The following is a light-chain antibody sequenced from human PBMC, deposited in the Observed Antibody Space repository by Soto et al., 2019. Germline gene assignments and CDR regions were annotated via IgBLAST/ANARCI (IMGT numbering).Light chain of an antibody. CDR1: SFDVGGYNY. V-gene: IGLV2-8*01. Sequence: QSVLTQPPSASGSPGQSVTISCTGTSFDVGGYNYVSWYQQHPGKAPQVLMYEVSKRPSGVPDRFSGSKSGNTASLTVSGLQAEDEADYYCSAYAGSPYLYVFGSGTNV. CDR3: SAYAGSPYLYV. CDR2: EVS. J-gene: IGLJ1*01.